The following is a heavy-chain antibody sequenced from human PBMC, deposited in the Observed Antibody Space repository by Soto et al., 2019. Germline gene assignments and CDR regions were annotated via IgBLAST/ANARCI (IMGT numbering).Heavy chain of an antibody. J-gene: IGHJ4*02. Sequence: QAHLVESGGGVVQPGRSLRLSCAASGFTFTSYGMHWVRQAPGTRLGWVAVISYDGGLQHYADSVKGRFTISRDKSKNMVLLQMNSLRAEDTAVYYCVSDRGYGHASVPYSWGQGTLVSVSS. CDR2: ISYDGGLQ. D-gene: IGHD5-18*01. V-gene: IGHV3-30*03. CDR1: GFTFTSYG. CDR3: VSDRGYGHASVPYS.